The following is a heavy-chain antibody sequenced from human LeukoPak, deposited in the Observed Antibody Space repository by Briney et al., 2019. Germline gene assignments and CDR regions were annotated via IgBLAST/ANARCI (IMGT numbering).Heavy chain of an antibody. V-gene: IGHV4-38-2*01. D-gene: IGHD2-2*02. J-gene: IGHJ3*02. CDR2: IYHSGST. CDR3: AKHAPKEGWCSSTSCYTQAFDI. CDR1: GYSISSGYY. Sequence: SETLSLTCAVSGYSISSGYYWGWIRQPPGKGLEWIASIYHSGSTYYSPSLKSRVTISVDTSKNQFSLKLSSVTAADTAVYYCAKHAPKEGWCSSTSCYTQAFDIWGQGTMVTVSS.